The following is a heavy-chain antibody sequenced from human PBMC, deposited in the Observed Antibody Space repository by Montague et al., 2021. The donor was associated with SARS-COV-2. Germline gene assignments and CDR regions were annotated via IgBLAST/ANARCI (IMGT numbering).Heavy chain of an antibody. Sequence: SETLPLTCSVSGGSITDRTYYWGCIRQPPGKGLEWIGAIHHSGTTYYNPSLKSRVTISLDTAKNQFSLKMTSVTAADTAVYYCARHGGMSAAGNWGQGTLVTVSS. CDR1: GGSITDRTYY. J-gene: IGHJ1*01. D-gene: IGHD6-13*01. V-gene: IGHV4-39*01. CDR3: ARHGGMSAAGN. CDR2: IHHSGTT.